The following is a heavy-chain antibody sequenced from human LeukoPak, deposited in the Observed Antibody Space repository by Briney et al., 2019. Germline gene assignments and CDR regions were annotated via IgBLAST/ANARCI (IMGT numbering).Heavy chain of an antibody. CDR3: ARELRAPSGSYVIDP. V-gene: IGHV3-74*01. CDR1: GFTFSSYW. D-gene: IGHD1-26*01. J-gene: IGHJ5*02. Sequence: GGSLRLSCAASGFTFSSYWMHWVRQAPGKGLVWVSRINSDGSSTSYADSVKGRFTISRDNAKNTLYLQMYSLRAEDTAVYYCARELRAPSGSYVIDPWGQGTLVTVSS. CDR2: INSDGSST.